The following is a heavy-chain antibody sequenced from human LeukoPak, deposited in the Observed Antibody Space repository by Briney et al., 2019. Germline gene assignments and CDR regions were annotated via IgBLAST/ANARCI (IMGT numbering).Heavy chain of an antibody. V-gene: IGHV5-51*01. CDR2: IYPGDCET. CDR1: GYKFTNYW. Sequence: GESLKISCKASGYKFTNYWIGWVRQMPGKGLEWMTIIYPGDCETRYSPSFQGQVTISADKSIGTMYLQWSSLKASDTAMYYCARALRTGQGDYVPVLWGQGTLVIVSS. J-gene: IGHJ4*02. D-gene: IGHD4-17*01. CDR3: ARALRTGQGDYVPVL.